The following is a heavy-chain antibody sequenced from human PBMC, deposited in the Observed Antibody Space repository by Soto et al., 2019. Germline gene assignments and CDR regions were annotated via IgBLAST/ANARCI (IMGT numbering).Heavy chain of an antibody. CDR3: ARGPTIFGVGVDAFDT. CDR1: GFTLSSYA. J-gene: IGHJ3*02. CDR2: ISGSGDFT. D-gene: IGHD3-3*01. V-gene: IGHV3-23*01. Sequence: EVQMLESGGGLVQPGGSLRLSCAASGFTLSSYALSWVRQAPGKGLEWVSGISGSGDFTFDADSVRGRFTISRDNSMNTLYLQMNTLGVEDTAVYYCARGPTIFGVGVDAFDTWGQGTMATVSS.